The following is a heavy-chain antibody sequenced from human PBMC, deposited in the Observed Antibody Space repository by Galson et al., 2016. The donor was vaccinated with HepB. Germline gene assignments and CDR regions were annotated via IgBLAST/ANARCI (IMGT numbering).Heavy chain of an antibody. CDR2: ISGSGSTR. J-gene: IGHJ2*01. V-gene: IGHV3-48*02. CDR1: GFALSSYN. D-gene: IGHD2-21*01. CDR3: ARGLHVDLVGWYFDL. Sequence: SLRLSCAASGFALSSYNMNWVRQAPGKGLQWVSYISGSGSTRNYADSVRGRFTISRDNAKNSLYLQMNSLRDEDTAVYYWARGLHVDLVGWYFDLWGRGALVTVSS.